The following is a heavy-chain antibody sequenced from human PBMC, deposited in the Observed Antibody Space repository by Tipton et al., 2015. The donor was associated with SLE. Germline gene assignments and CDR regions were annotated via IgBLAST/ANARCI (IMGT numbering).Heavy chain of an antibody. Sequence: SLRLSCAASGFTFSLFGMHWVRQAPGKGLEYVSAISSNGGSTYYADSVKGRFTISRDNSKNTLYLQMGSLRAEDMAVYYCARSRVVVAANDAFDIWDQGTMVTVSS. CDR3: ARSRVVVAANDAFDI. V-gene: IGHV3-64*02. CDR1: GFTFSLFG. J-gene: IGHJ3*02. CDR2: ISSNGGST. D-gene: IGHD2-15*01.